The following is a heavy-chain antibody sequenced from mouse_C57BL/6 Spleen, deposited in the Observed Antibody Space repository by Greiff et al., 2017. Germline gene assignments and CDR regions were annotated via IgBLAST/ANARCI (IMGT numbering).Heavy chain of an antibody. CDR3: TRGGYWFAY. CDR2: IDPETGGT. J-gene: IGHJ3*01. D-gene: IGHD1-1*02. Sequence: VQLQQSGPELVRPGASVTLSCKASGYTFTDYEMHWVKQTPVHGLEWIGAIDPETGGTAYNQKFKGKAILTADKSSSTAYNDLRSLTSADSAVYYCTRGGYWFAYWGQGTLVTVSA. V-gene: IGHV1-15*01. CDR1: GYTFTDYE.